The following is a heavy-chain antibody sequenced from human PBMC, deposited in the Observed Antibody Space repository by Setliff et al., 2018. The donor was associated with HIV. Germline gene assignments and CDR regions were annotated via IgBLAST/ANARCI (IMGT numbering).Heavy chain of an antibody. CDR3: ARGGRLQYFDWPSYAMDV. J-gene: IGHJ6*02. D-gene: IGHD3-9*01. CDR1: GLRFSAYA. Sequence: GESLKISCTASGLRFSAYAMSWVRQAPGKGLEWVANINEDGSERDFGDSVKARFTISRDNAKSSLYLQMNNLRVEDTAVYYCARGGRLQYFDWPSYAMDVWGQGTTVTVSS. CDR2: INEDGSER. V-gene: IGHV3-7*01.